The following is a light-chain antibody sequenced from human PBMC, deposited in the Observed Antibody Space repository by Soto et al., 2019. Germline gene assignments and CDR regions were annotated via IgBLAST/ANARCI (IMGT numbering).Light chain of an antibody. J-gene: IGKJ4*01. CDR2: KAS. Sequence: DIQMTQSPSTMSASVGDRVTITCRASQSISSWLVWYQQKPGKAPKLLIHKASSLESGVPSRFSGSGSGTEFTLTISSLQPDDFATYHCQQYKSYSLTFGGGTKVEIK. CDR3: QQYKSYSLT. V-gene: IGKV1-5*03. CDR1: QSISSW.